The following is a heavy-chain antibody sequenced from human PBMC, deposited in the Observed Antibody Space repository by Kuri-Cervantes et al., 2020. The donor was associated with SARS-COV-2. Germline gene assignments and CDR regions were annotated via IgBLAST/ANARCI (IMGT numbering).Heavy chain of an antibody. CDR1: GYTFTNYG. Sequence: ASVKVSCKASGYTFTNYGITWVRQAPGQGLEWMGWNSAYNGNTNYAQKLQGRVTMTTDTSTSTAYLELRSLRSDDTAVYYCARDPTIFGVVIMGGGGTNNWFDPWGQGTLVTVSS. CDR3: ARDPTIFGVVIMGGGGTNNWFDP. D-gene: IGHD3-3*01. V-gene: IGHV1-18*01. CDR2: NSAYNGNT. J-gene: IGHJ5*02.